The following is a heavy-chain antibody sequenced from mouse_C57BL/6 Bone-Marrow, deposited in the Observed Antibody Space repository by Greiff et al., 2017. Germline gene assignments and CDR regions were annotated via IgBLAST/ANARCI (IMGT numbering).Heavy chain of an antibody. D-gene: IGHD2-2*01. CDR2: ISDGGSYT. V-gene: IGHV5-4*01. CDR1: GFTFSSYA. J-gene: IGHJ2*01. Sequence: EVKLMESGGGLVKPGGSLKLSCAASGFTFSSYAMSWVRQTPEKRLEWVATISDGGSYTYYPDNVKGRFTISRDKAKNNLYLQMSHLKSEDTAMYYCAREAYGYDDLDYWGQGTTLTVSS. CDR3: AREAYGYDDLDY.